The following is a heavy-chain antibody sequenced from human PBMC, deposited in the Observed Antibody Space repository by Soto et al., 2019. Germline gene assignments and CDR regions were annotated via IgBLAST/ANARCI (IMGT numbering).Heavy chain of an antibody. J-gene: IGHJ4*02. V-gene: IGHV3-23*01. D-gene: IGHD2-21*01. CDR3: AKAAVYNDGLWLMDH. Sequence: EVQLLESGGGLVQPGGSLRLSCAASGFTLSTYAMTWVRQAPGKGLECVSGIVGSGDEIHYADSVKGRFTISKDNSKNTLYLQMNSLRADDTAVYYCAKAAVYNDGLWLMDHWGQGTLVTVSS. CDR2: IVGSGDEI. CDR1: GFTLSTYA.